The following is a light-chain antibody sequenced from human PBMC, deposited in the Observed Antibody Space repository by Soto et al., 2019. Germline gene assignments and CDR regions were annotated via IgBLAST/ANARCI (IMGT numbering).Light chain of an antibody. Sequence: EVVLTQSPGTLSLSPGERATLSCRASQSVSANYLALYQQKRGQAPRLLICGASSRATGIPDRLSGSGSGTDFTLTISRLEPEHFSVYYCHQYGTAPLTFGPGTKVDI. CDR1: QSVSANY. CDR3: HQYGTAPLT. J-gene: IGKJ3*01. CDR2: GAS. V-gene: IGKV3-20*01.